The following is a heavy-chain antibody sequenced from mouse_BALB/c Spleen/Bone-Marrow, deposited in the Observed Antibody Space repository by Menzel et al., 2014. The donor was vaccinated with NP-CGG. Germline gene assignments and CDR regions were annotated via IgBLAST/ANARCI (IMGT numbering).Heavy chain of an antibody. CDR3: APYYYGSSLFAY. CDR1: GFNIKDTY. J-gene: IGHJ3*01. CDR2: IDPANGNT. V-gene: IGHV14-3*02. D-gene: IGHD1-1*01. Sequence: VQLQQSGAELVKPGASVKLSCTASGFNIKDTYMHWVKQRPEQGLEWIGRIDPANGNTKYDPKFQGKATTTADTSSNTAYLQLSSLTSEDTAVYYCAPYYYGSSLFAYWGQGTLVTVPA.